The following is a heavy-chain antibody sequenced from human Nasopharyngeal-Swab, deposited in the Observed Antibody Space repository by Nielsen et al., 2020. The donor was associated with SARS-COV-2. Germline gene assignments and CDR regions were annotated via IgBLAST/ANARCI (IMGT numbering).Heavy chain of an antibody. CDR2: ISYDGSNK. J-gene: IGHJ4*02. V-gene: IGHV3-30*18. CDR3: AKARYSGSYPPPFFDY. D-gene: IGHD1-26*01. CDR1: GFTCSSYG. Sequence: GGSLRLSCAASGFTCSSYGMHWVRQAPGKGLEWVAVISYDGSNKYYADSVKGRFTISRDNSKNTLYLQMNSLRAEDTAVYYCAKARYSGSYPPPFFDYWGQGTLVTVSS.